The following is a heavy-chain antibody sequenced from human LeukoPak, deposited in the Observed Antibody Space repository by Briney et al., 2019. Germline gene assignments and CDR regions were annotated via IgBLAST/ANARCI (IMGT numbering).Heavy chain of an antibody. CDR1: GFTFSSYG. J-gene: IGHJ4*02. D-gene: IGHD3-22*01. CDR3: ARAAYDSSGYLTL. V-gene: IGHV3-33*01. CDR2: IWYDGTNK. Sequence: PGRSLRLSCAASGFTFSSYGMHWVRQAPGKGLEWVAVIWYDGTNKYYADSVKGRFTISRDSSKNTLYLQMNSLRAEDTAVYYCARAAYDSSGYLTLWGQGTLATVSS.